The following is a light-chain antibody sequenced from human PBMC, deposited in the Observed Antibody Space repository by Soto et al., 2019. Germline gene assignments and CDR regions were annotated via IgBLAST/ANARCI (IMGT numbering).Light chain of an antibody. CDR3: SSFTSSSTFV. Sequence: QSVLAQPASVSGSRGQSITISCTGTSSDVGRYNYVSWFQQHPGKVTKLIIYDVSNRPSGVSDRFSGSKSGNTASLTISGLHPEDEADYYCSSFTSSSTFVFGTGTKVTVL. J-gene: IGLJ1*01. V-gene: IGLV2-14*03. CDR2: DVS. CDR1: SSDVGRYNY.